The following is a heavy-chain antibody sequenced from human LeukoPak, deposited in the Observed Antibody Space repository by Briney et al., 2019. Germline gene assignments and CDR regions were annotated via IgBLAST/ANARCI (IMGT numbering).Heavy chain of an antibody. Sequence: GGSLRLSCAASGFTVSSNYMSWVRQAPGKGLEWGSVIYSGGSTYYADSVKGRFTISRDNSKNTLYLQMNSLRAEDTAVYYCAKTRYCSSASCYLHAFDIWGQGTMVTVSS. J-gene: IGHJ3*02. V-gene: IGHV3-53*01. CDR3: AKTRYCSSASCYLHAFDI. D-gene: IGHD2-2*01. CDR2: IYSGGST. CDR1: GFTVSSNY.